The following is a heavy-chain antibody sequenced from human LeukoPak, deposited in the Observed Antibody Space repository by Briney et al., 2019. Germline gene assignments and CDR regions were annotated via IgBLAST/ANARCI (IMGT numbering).Heavy chain of an antibody. CDR3: VRHASSCWFRSSYYFDY. V-gene: IGHV3-64D*06. Sequence: GGSLRLSCSASGFTFSSYAMHWVRQAPGKGLEYVSAISIKVGSTYYADSVKGRFTISRDNSKNTLYLQMSNLRAEDTAVFYCVRHASSCWFRSSYYFDYWGQGTLVTVSS. D-gene: IGHD6-19*01. CDR1: GFTFSSYA. J-gene: IGHJ4*02. CDR2: ISIKVGST.